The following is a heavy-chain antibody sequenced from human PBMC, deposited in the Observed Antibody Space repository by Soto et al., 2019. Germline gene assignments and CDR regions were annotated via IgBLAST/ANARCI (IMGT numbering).Heavy chain of an antibody. J-gene: IGHJ6*01. Sequence: QVQLVESGGGVVQPGRSLRLSCAASGFTFSSYGMHWVRQAPGKGLEWVAVIWYDGSNKYYADSVKGRFTISRDNSKNTLYLQMNSLRAEDTAVYYCARDPNYYDSSGYLGDYYGMDVW. V-gene: IGHV3-33*01. CDR3: ARDPNYYDSSGYLGDYYGMDV. D-gene: IGHD3-22*01. CDR2: IWYDGSNK. CDR1: GFTFSSYG.